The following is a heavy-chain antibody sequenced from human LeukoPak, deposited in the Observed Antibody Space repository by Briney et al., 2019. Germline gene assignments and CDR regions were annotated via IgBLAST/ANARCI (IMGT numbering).Heavy chain of an antibody. J-gene: IGHJ6*03. Sequence: PSETLSLTCTVSGGSISTYYWTWIRQPPEKGLEWIGYIHYSGTTNYNPSLKSRLSISLDTSKNQFSLELDSVTAADTAVYYCARQYDSYFYYYLDLWGTGTTVTVSS. CDR1: GGSISTYY. CDR2: IHYSGTT. V-gene: IGHV4-59*01. CDR3: ARQYDSYFYYYLDL. D-gene: IGHD2-2*01.